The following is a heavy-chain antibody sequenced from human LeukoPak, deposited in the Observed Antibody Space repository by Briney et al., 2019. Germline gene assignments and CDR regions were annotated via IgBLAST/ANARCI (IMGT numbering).Heavy chain of an antibody. Sequence: PGGSLRLSCAASGFTFSSYSMNWVRQAPGKGLEWVSSISSSSSYIYYADSVKGRFTISRDNAKNSLYLQMNSLRAEDTAVYYCARQQGVILTGYYPVGWKGFDYWGQGTLVTVSS. J-gene: IGHJ4*02. D-gene: IGHD3-9*01. CDR3: ARQQGVILTGYYPVGWKGFDY. CDR2: ISSSSSYI. V-gene: IGHV3-21*01. CDR1: GFTFSSYS.